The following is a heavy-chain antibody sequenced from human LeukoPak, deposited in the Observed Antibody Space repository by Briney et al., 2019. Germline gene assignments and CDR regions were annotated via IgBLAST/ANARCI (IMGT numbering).Heavy chain of an antibody. D-gene: IGHD3-10*01. CDR3: ARGRYYGSGSYTFDY. CDR2: IRYDGSNK. CDR1: GFTFSSYG. Sequence: GGSLRLSCAASGFTFSSYGMHWVRQAPGKGLEWVAFIRYDGSNKYYADSVKGRFTISRDNSKNTLYLQMNSLRPEDTAVYYCARGRYYGSGSYTFDYWGQGTLVTVSS. V-gene: IGHV3-30*02. J-gene: IGHJ4*02.